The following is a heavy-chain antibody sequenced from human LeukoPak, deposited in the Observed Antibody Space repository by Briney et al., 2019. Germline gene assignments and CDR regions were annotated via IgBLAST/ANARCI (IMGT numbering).Heavy chain of an antibody. V-gene: IGHV3-30*18. CDR1: GFTFSSYG. J-gene: IGHJ3*02. Sequence: QAGGSLRLSCAASGFTFSSYGMHWVRQAPGKGLEWVAVISYDGSNKYYADPVKGRFTISRDNSKNTLYLQMNSLRAEDTAVYYCAKDDLGHAFDIWGQGTMVTVSS. D-gene: IGHD7-27*01. CDR3: AKDDLGHAFDI. CDR2: ISYDGSNK.